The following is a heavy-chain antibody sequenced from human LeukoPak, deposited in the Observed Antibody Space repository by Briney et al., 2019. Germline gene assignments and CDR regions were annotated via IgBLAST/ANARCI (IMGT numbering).Heavy chain of an antibody. CDR1: GLTFSHYG. CDR3: AKDSSGSGSYDFGNY. J-gene: IGHJ4*02. D-gene: IGHD3-10*01. Sequence: GGSLRLFCAASGLTFSHYGMHWGSQAPGKGLEGVAVIWYEWSEKYYGDSVKGRFTISRDNSKNTLYLQMNSLRAEDTALYYCAKDSSGSGSYDFGNYWGQGALVTVSS. CDR2: IWYEWSEK. V-gene: IGHV3-30*02.